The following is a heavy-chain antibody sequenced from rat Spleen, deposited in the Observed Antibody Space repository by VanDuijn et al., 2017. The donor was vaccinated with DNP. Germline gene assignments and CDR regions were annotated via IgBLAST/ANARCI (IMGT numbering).Heavy chain of an antibody. D-gene: IGHD1-1*01. CDR3: ARHSTTVSPYWYFDF. V-gene: IGHV5-25*01. CDR2: ISYDGGSS. Sequence: EVQLVESGGGLVQPGRSMKLSCAASGFTFSNYYMAWVRQAPTKGLEWVAYISYDGGSSYYGDSVKGRFTVSRDNAKSSLYLQMDSLRSEDTATYYCARHSTTVSPYWYFDFWGPGTMVTVSS. CDR1: GFTFSNYY. J-gene: IGHJ1*01.